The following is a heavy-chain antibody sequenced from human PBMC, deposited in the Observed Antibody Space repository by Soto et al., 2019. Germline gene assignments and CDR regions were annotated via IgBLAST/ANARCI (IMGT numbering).Heavy chain of an antibody. CDR1: GYTFTSYA. Sequence: ASVKVSCTASGYTFTSYAMHWVRQAPGQRLEWMGWINAGNGNTKYSQKFQGRVTITRDTSASTAYMELSSLRSEDTAVYYCARGDRLRFLEWLLYAPDFDYWGQGTLVTVSS. J-gene: IGHJ4*02. V-gene: IGHV1-3*01. CDR2: INAGNGNT. D-gene: IGHD3-3*01. CDR3: ARGDRLRFLEWLLYAPDFDY.